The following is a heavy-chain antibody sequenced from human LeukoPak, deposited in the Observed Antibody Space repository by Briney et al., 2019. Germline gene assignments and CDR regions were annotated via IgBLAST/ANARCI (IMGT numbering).Heavy chain of an antibody. V-gene: IGHV3-23*01. J-gene: IGHJ4*02. CDR1: GFTFSSYA. D-gene: IGHD6-6*01. CDR2: ISGSGGRT. Sequence: GGSLRLSCAASGFTFSSYAMSWGRQAPGKGREWVSAISGSGGRTYYADSVKGRFTISRDNSKNTLYLQMNSLRAEDTAVYYCAKGFERGSSALPDFDYWGQGTLVTVSS. CDR3: AKGFERGSSALPDFDY.